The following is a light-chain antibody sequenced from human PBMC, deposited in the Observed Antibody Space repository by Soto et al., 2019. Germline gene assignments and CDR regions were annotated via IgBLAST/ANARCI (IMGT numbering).Light chain of an antibody. V-gene: IGKV3D-20*02. J-gene: IGKJ5*01. CDR3: QQYNNWPRT. CDR2: GAS. CDR1: QSVSSSY. Sequence: EIVLTQSPATLSLSPGERATLSCRASQSVSSSYLAWYQQKPGQAPRLLIYGASSRATGIPDRFSGSASGTEFTLTISSLQSEDFAVYYCQQYNNWPRTSGQGTPLVI.